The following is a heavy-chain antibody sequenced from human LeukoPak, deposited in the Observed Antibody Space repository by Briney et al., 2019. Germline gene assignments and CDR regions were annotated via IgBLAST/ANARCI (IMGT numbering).Heavy chain of an antibody. D-gene: IGHD6-13*01. V-gene: IGHV1-2*02. J-gene: IGHJ5*02. CDR3: ARQRVAAAGPNWFDP. Sequence: ASVKVSCKASGYTFTGSYMHWVRQAPGQGLEWMGWINPNTGGTNYAQQFQGRVTMTRDTSISTAYMKLSRLKSDDTAVYYCARQRVAAAGPNWFDPWGQGTLVTVSS. CDR2: INPNTGGT. CDR1: GYTFTGSY.